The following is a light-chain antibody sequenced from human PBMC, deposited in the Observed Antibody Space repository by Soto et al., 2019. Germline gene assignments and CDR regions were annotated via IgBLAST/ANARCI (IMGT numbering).Light chain of an antibody. CDR3: AAWDDSLNGHV. CDR1: SSNIGTSS. CDR2: TTN. V-gene: IGLV1-44*01. Sequence: QSVLTQPHSASGTPGQRVTISCSGSSSNIGTSSVHWFQQLPGTAPKLLISTTNKRPSGVPERFSGSKSGSSASLAIGGLQSEDEADYYCAAWDDSLNGHVFGTGTKLTVL. J-gene: IGLJ1*01.